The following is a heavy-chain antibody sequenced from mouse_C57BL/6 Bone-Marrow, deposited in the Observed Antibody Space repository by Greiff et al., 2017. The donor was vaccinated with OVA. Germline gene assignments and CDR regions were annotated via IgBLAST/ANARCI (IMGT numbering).Heavy chain of an antibody. J-gene: IGHJ4*01. CDR3: ARDPPGGGYAMDY. V-gene: IGHV5-4*01. CDR1: GFTFSSYA. D-gene: IGHD4-1*01. CDR2: ISDGGSYT. Sequence: EVQGVESGGGLVKPGGSLKLSCAASGFTFSSYAMSWVRQTPEKRLEWVATISDGGSYTYYPDNVKGRFTISRDNAKNNLYLQMSHLKSEDTAMYYCARDPPGGGYAMDYWGQGTSVTVSS.